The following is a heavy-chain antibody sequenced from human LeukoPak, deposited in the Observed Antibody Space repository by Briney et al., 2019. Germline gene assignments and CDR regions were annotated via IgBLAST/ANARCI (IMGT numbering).Heavy chain of an antibody. Sequence: GGSLRLSCAASGFTFSSYAMSWVRQAPGKGLEWVSALSGSGDTTYYADSVKGRFTISRENSKNTLYLQMNSLRAEDTAVYYCAKDQDSMVRGIIWMNNWFDPWGQGTLVTVSS. D-gene: IGHD3-10*01. J-gene: IGHJ5*02. CDR2: LSGSGDTT. CDR1: GFTFSSYA. V-gene: IGHV3-23*01. CDR3: AKDQDSMVRGIIWMNNWFDP.